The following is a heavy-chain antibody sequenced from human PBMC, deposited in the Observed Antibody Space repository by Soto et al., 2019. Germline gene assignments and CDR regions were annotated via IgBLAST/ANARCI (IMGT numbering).Heavy chain of an antibody. V-gene: IGHV3-53*01. CDR1: GFTVSNNY. CDR2: IYSDGST. CDR3: ARGLKIRHDAFDL. Sequence: EVQLVESGGGLIQPGGSLRLSCAPSGFTVSNNYMNWVRQAPGKGLEWVSIIYSDGSTYYADYVKGRFTISRDNSKNTRYLQMDRLRAEDTAVYFCARGLKIRHDAFDLSGPGTMVTVSS. J-gene: IGHJ3*01.